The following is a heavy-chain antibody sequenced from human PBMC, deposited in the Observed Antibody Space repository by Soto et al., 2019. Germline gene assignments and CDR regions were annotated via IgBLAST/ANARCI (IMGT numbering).Heavy chain of an antibody. CDR3: AREGDYVWGSYRYYFDY. CDR1: GYTFTGYY. J-gene: IGHJ4*02. V-gene: IGHV1-2*02. CDR2: INPNSGGT. Sequence: ASVKVCCKASGYTFTGYYMHWVRQAPGQGLEWMGWINPNSGGTNYAQKFQGRVTMTRDTSISTAYMELSRLRSDDTAVYYCAREGDYVWGSYRYYFDYWGQGTLVTVSS. D-gene: IGHD3-16*02.